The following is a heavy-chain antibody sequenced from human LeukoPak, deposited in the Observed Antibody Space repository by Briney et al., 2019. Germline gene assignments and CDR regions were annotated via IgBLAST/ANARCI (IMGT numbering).Heavy chain of an antibody. CDR1: GFTFSSYS. Sequence: TGGSLRLSCAASGFTFSSYSMNWVRQAPGKGLEWVSSISSSSSYIYYADSVKGRFTISRDNAKNSLYLQMNNLRAEDTAVYYCARPAMAGTVYYYYNMDVWGTGTTVTISS. V-gene: IGHV3-21*01. CDR2: ISSSSSYI. J-gene: IGHJ6*03. CDR3: ARPAMAGTVYYYYNMDV. D-gene: IGHD6-19*01.